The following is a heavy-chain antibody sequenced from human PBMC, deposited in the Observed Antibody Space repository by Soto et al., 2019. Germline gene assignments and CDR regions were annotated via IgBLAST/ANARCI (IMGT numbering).Heavy chain of an antibody. V-gene: IGHV1-69*01. CDR2: IIPAFGTP. J-gene: IGHJ6*02. D-gene: IGHD3-10*01. CDR3: ARDTREITRVRGVIPYYIYHMDV. CDR1: GGTFNNYA. Sequence: QVQLAQSGAEVKKRGSSVKVSCRVSGGTFNNYAISWVRQAPGEGLEWMGGIIPAFGTPKYAQRFQARVTISADEYAATAYMELTSLRSDDTAVYYCARDTREITRVRGVIPYYIYHMDVWGPGTTVAVSS.